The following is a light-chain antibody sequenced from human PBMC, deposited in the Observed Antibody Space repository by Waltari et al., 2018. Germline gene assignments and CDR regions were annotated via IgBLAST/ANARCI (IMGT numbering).Light chain of an antibody. J-gene: IGKJ1*01. CDR1: QSVTTN. V-gene: IGKV3-15*01. CDR2: DAS. Sequence: EIVLTQSPATLSVSPGGRATLSCRASQSVTTNLAWYQQRPGQAPSLLIYDASTRATGVPARFSGSGSGTEVTLTISSLQSTDFAVYYCQQYNYWRTFGQGTKVEIK. CDR3: QQYNYWRT.